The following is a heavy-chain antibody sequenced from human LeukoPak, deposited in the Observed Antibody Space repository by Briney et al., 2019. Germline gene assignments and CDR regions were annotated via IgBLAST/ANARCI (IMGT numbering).Heavy chain of an antibody. J-gene: IGHJ4*02. CDR1: GFTFSSYS. V-gene: IGHV3-48*02. Sequence: GGFLRLSCAASGFTFSSYSMNWVRQAPGKGLEWVSYISSSSSTIYYADSVKGRFTISRDNAKNSLYLQMNSLRDEDTAVYYCARAVLYSSTFDYWGQGTPVTVSS. CDR3: ARAVLYSSTFDY. CDR2: ISSSSSTI. D-gene: IGHD6-13*01.